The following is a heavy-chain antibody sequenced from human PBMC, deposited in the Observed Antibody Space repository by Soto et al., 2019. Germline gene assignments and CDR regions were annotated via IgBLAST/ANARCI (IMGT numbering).Heavy chain of an antibody. J-gene: IGHJ6*02. CDR3: ARGEITLLGGMDV. CDR1: GGSFRGYY. D-gene: IGHD3-10*01. V-gene: IGHV4-34*01. Sequence: LSLTCTVSGGSFRGYYWGWVRQPPGKGLEWIGEINHSGSSNYHPSLKSRVTISVATSKNQFSLTVNSVTPADTAVYYCARGEITLLGGMDVWGQGTTVTVSS. CDR2: INHSGSS.